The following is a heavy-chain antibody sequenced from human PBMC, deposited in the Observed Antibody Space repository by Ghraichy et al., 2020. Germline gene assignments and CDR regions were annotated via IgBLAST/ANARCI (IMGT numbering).Heavy chain of an antibody. Sequence: SETLSLTCTVSGGSIRSSNFYWGWIRQPPGKGPEWLGSIHHTGSTYHNPSLESRLTISVDTSKNLFSLKLTSVTAADTAVYFCAGSFAVIRYFVLWGRGTLVTVSS. CDR3: AGSFAVIRYFVL. D-gene: IGHD2-21*01. CDR1: GGSIRSSNFY. J-gene: IGHJ2*01. V-gene: IGHV4-39*01. CDR2: IHHTGST.